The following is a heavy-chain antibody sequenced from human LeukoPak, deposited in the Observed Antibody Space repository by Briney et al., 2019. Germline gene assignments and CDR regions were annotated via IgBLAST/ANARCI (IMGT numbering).Heavy chain of an antibody. CDR3: ARTWAAGYYDSSGYPNCFDY. CDR2: ISSSSSYI. CDR1: GFTFSSYS. J-gene: IGHJ4*02. Sequence: PGGSLRLSCAASGFTFSSYSMNWVRQAPGKGLEWVSSISSSSSYIYYADSVKGRFTISRDNAKNSLYLQMNSLRAEDTAVYYCARTWAAGYYDSSGYPNCFDYWGQGTLVTVSP. D-gene: IGHD3-22*01. V-gene: IGHV3-21*01.